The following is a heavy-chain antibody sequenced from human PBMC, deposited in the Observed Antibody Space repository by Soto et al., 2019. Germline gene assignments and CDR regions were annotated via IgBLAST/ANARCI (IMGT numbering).Heavy chain of an antibody. D-gene: IGHD3-10*01. CDR2: ISAYYGNT. CDR3: ASGLLWFGPRGDAFDI. CDR1: GYTCTSYG. Sequence: QVQLVQSGAEVKKPGASVKVSCKASGYTCTSYGISWVRQAPGQGLEWMGWISAYYGNTNYAQKLQGRVTMTTDTSTSTAYMELRSLRSDDTAVYYCASGLLWFGPRGDAFDIWGQGTMVTVCS. J-gene: IGHJ3*02. V-gene: IGHV1-18*01.